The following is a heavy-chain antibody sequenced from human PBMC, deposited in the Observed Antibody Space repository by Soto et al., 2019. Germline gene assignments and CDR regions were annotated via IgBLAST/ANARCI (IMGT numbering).Heavy chain of an antibody. V-gene: IGHV5-51*01. D-gene: IGHD3-22*01. CDR2: VYPGGADT. J-gene: IGHJ4*02. CDR3: AGRSGDSSGYSFDN. CDR1: GYSFTSYW. Sequence: GEFLKISWKGSGYSFTSYWNGWGRQMPGKGVGWVGIVYPGGADTRDRPSLHGQVTISADKSISTAFLQWSSLKAAESAIYYSAGRSGDSSGYSFDNWGQGTLVTVSS.